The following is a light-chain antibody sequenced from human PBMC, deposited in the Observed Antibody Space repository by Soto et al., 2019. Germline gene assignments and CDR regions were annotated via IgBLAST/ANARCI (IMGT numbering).Light chain of an antibody. Sequence: DVVMTQSPLSLPVTLGQPASISCRSSQSLVHSDGNTYLNWFQQRPGQSPRRLIFKVSNRDSGVPDRFSGSGSGTDFTLKISRVEAEDVAVNYCMQTTHWPPYTFGQETKLEIK. CDR3: MQTTHWPPYT. CDR2: KVS. V-gene: IGKV2-30*02. CDR1: QSLVHSDGNTY. J-gene: IGKJ2*01.